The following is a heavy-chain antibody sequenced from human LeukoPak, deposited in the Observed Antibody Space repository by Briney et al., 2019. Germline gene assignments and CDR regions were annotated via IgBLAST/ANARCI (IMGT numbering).Heavy chain of an antibody. CDR1: GITFNSYW. J-gene: IGHJ3*02. D-gene: IGHD3-16*01. CDR2: IDSGGSST. Sequence: GGSLRLSCAASGITFNSYWMHWVRQAPGKGLVWVSRIDSGGSSTVYADSVKGRFTISRDHAKNTLYLQMNSLRAEDSAVYYCATGLINAFEIWGQGTMVTVSS. CDR3: ATGLINAFEI. V-gene: IGHV3-74*01.